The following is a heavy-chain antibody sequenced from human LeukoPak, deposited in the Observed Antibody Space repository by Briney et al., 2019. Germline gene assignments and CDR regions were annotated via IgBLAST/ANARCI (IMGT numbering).Heavy chain of an antibody. CDR2: INHSGST. CDR1: GGSFSGYY. J-gene: IGHJ5*02. D-gene: IGHD3-10*01. V-gene: IGHV4-34*01. Sequence: SETLSLTCAVYGGSFSGYYWSWIRQPPGKGLEWIGEINHSGSTNYNPSLESRVTISVDTSKNQFSLKLSSVTAADTAVYYCARGLGLLWFGESDPWGQGTLVTVSS. CDR3: ARGLGLLWFGESDP.